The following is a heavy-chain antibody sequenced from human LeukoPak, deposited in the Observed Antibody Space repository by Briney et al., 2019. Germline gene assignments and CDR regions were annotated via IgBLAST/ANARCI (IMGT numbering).Heavy chain of an antibody. Sequence: SETLSLXCTVSGGSISSSSYYWGWIRQPPGKGLEWIGSIYYRGSAYYNPSLKSRATISVDTSKNQLSLRLSSVTAADTAVYYCASEPLGNLDYWGQGTLVTVSS. CDR1: GGSISSSSYY. CDR2: IYYRGSA. D-gene: IGHD7-27*01. CDR3: ASEPLGNLDY. V-gene: IGHV4-39*01. J-gene: IGHJ4*02.